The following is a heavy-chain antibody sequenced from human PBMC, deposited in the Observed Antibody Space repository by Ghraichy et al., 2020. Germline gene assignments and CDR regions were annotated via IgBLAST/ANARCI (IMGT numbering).Heavy chain of an antibody. V-gene: IGHV1-58*01. J-gene: IGHJ5*02. CDR1: GFTFTTST. D-gene: IGHD2-15*01. CDR3: AADPCFGGICTSEIRFDP. CDR2: TVAGSGNT. Sequence: SVKVSCKASGFTFTTSTVQWVRQARGQRLEWMGWTVAGSGNTNYAQRFQERVTFSRDMSTSTAYMELSSLTSDDTAVYFCAADPCFGGICTSEIRFDPWGQGTLVTVSS.